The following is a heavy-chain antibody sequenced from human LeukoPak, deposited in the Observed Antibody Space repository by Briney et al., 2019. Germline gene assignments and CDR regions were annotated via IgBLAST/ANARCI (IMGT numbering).Heavy chain of an antibody. CDR3: AKGGRGFSYGSLDY. V-gene: IGHV3-23*01. D-gene: IGHD5-18*01. CDR2: ISDSGAST. Sequence: PGGSLRLSCEVSGFRFSNYWMNWIRQAPGKGLEWVSPISDSGASTYYADSVKGRFTISRDNSKNTLYLQMNSLRVEDSAVYYCAKGGRGFSYGSLDYWGQGTLVTVSS. CDR1: GFRFSNYW. J-gene: IGHJ4*02.